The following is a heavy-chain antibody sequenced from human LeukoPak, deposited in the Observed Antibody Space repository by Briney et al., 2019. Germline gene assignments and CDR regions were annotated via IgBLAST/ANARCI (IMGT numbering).Heavy chain of an antibody. CDR1: GFTFSSYA. V-gene: IGHV3-23*01. Sequence: GGSLRLSCAASGFTFSSYAMSWVRQAPGKGLEWVSAIGGSGGSTYYADSVKGRFTISRDNSKNTLYLQMNSLRAEDTAVYYCARVVNWGTVDYWGQGTLVTVSS. CDR2: IGGSGGST. CDR3: ARVVNWGTVDY. D-gene: IGHD7-27*01. J-gene: IGHJ4*02.